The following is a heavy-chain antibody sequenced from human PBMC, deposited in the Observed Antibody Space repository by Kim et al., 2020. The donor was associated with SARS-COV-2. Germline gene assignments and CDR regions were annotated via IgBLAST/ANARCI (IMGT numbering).Heavy chain of an antibody. V-gene: IGHV6-1*01. D-gene: IGHD6-13*01. J-gene: IGHJ3*02. Sequence: KSRITINPDTSKNQFSLQLNSVTPEDTAVYYCARANSSSWYRRRDAFDIWGQGTMVTVSS. CDR3: ARANSSSWYRRRDAFDI.